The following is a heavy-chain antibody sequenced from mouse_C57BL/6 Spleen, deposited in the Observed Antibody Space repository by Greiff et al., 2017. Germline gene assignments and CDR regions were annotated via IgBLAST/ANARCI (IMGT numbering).Heavy chain of an antibody. D-gene: IGHD1-1*01. CDR2: IYPGDGDT. CDR3: ARLLRGYFDV. Sequence: QVQLQQSGPELVKPGASVKISCKASGYAFSSSWLNWVKQRPGKGLEWIGRIYPGDGDTNYNGTFKGKATLTADKSSSTAYMQLSSLTSEDSAVYFCARLLRGYFDVWGTGTTVTVSS. CDR1: GYAFSSSW. V-gene: IGHV1-82*01. J-gene: IGHJ1*03.